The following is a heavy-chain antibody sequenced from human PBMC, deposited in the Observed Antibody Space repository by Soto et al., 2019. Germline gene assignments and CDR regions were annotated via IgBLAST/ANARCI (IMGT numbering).Heavy chain of an antibody. CDR3: AGFPRQQLDQDAVVI. Sequence: EVQLVESGGGLVQPGGSLRLSCAASGFTFSRYWMSWVRQAPGKGLEWVANIKQDGSEKYYVDSVKGRFTISRDNAKNSLYLQMNSLRAEDTAVYYCAGFPRQQLDQDAVVIWGQGTMVAVSS. D-gene: IGHD6-13*01. J-gene: IGHJ3*02. CDR2: IKQDGSEK. V-gene: IGHV3-7*05. CDR1: GFTFSRYW.